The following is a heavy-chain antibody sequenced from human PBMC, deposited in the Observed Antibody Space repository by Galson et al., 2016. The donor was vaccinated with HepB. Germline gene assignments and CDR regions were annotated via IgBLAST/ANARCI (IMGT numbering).Heavy chain of an antibody. D-gene: IGHD3-3*01. CDR3: AKEEVWSGYYFYYGIDV. V-gene: IGHV3-43*02. CDR1: GFTFDDHG. J-gene: IGHJ6*02. CDR2: ISGDGGNT. Sequence: SLRLSCAASGFTFDDHGMRWVRQAPGKGLEWVALISGDGGNTYYAGSVKGRFTISRVNRKNSLYLQMNSLRTEDTALYYCAKEEVWSGYYFYYGIDVWGQGTMVTVSS.